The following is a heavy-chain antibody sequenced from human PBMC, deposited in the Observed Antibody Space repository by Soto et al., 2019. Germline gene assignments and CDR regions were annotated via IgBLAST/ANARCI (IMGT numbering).Heavy chain of an antibody. V-gene: IGHV4-59*08. Sequence: SETLSLTCTVSGTPISGYYWSWIRQPPGKGLEWIAFSYNNEDTGYNPSLKSRVTMSVDTSKNQFSLSLRSVTAADTAVYYCARHMWIKDVVVYDAFDIWGQGTMVTVSS. CDR3: ARHMWIKDVVVYDAFDI. CDR2: SYNNEDT. D-gene: IGHD2-15*01. CDR1: GTPISGYY. J-gene: IGHJ3*02.